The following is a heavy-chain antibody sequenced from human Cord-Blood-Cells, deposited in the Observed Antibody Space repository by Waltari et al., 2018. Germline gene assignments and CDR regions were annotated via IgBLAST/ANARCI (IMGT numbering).Heavy chain of an antibody. CDR2: IKSKTDGGTT. CDR1: GFTFSNAW. D-gene: IGHD2-15*01. CDR3: TTDCSGGSCYHFDY. J-gene: IGHJ4*02. Sequence: EVQLVESGGGLVKPGGSLRLSCAASGFTFSNAWMSWVRQAPGKGLEWVGRIKSKTDGGTTDYGAPVKGRFTISRDDSKNTLYLQMNSLKTEDTAVYYCTTDCSGGSCYHFDYWGQGTLVTVSS. V-gene: IGHV3-15*01.